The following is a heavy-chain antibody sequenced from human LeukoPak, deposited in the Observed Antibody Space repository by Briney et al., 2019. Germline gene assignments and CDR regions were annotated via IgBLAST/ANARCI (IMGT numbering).Heavy chain of an antibody. Sequence: PGGSLRLSCAASGFTFSNYAMSWVRQAPGKGLEWVSAISGSGGSTYYADSVKGRFTISRDNSKNTLYLQMNSLRAEDTAVYYCAKDASEWFGELLSYYYYYYMDVWGKGTTVTISS. J-gene: IGHJ6*03. D-gene: IGHD3-10*01. V-gene: IGHV3-23*01. CDR3: AKDASEWFGELLSYYYYYYMDV. CDR1: GFTFSNYA. CDR2: ISGSGGST.